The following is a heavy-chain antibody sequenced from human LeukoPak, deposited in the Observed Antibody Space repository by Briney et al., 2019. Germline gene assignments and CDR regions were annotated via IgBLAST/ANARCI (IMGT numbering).Heavy chain of an antibody. CDR2: IYAGGST. Sequence: GGSLRLSCAASGFTFNSYAMNWVRQAPGKGLEWVSVIYAGGSTYYADSVKGRFTISRDNSKNTLYLQMNSLRAEDTAVYYCARGSGWNYFDYWGQGTLVTVSS. CDR1: GFTFNSYA. CDR3: ARGSGWNYFDY. D-gene: IGHD3-10*01. V-gene: IGHV3-66*01. J-gene: IGHJ4*02.